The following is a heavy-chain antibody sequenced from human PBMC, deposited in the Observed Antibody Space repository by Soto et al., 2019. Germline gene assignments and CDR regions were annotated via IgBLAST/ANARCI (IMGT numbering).Heavy chain of an antibody. D-gene: IGHD6-6*01. J-gene: IGHJ4*02. CDR3: ARATKVSGSSQTRTDF. CDR1: SGSFSGYY. CDR2: ISQSGNT. V-gene: IGHV4-34*01. Sequence: PSETLSLTCSIYSGSFSGYYWSWIHQPPGKGLEWIGEISQSGNTNYSPSLKSRVSISIDTSKKQFSLNLASVSAADTAVYYCARATKVSGSSQTRTDFWGQVTLVTVSS.